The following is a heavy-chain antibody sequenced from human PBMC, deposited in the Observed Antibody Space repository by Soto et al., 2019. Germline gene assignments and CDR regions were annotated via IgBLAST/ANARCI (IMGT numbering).Heavy chain of an antibody. V-gene: IGHV4-39*01. Sequence: QLQLQESGPGLVKPSETLSLTCTVSGGSISSSSYYWGWIRQPPGKGLEWIGSIYYSGSTFYNPYRKRRVPIPVDTPKNQFPLKLSSVTAADTAVYYCGSIGYSYDSSGYPFHYWGQGTLVTVSS. CDR3: GSIGYSYDSSGYPFHY. J-gene: IGHJ4*02. CDR2: IYYSGST. CDR1: GGSISSSSYY. D-gene: IGHD3-22*01.